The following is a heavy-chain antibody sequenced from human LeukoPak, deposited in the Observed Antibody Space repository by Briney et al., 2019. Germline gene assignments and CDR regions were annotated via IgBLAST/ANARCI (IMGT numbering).Heavy chain of an antibody. D-gene: IGHD3-3*01. J-gene: IGHJ4*02. CDR2: ISSSSSYI. CDR1: GITFSSYS. V-gene: IGHV3-21*01. CDR3: ARGDGTAYYDFWSGYYPPSY. Sequence: GGSLRLSCAASGITFSSYSMNWVRQAPGKGLEWVSSISSSSSYIYYADSVKGRFTISRDNAKNSLYLQTNSLRAEDTAVYYCARGDGTAYYDFWSGYYPPSYWGQGTLVTVSS.